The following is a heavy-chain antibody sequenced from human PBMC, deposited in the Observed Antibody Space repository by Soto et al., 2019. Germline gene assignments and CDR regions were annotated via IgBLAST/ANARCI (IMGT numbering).Heavy chain of an antibody. CDR3: ARSADYDYSGYYYYFDY. CDR1: GGSISSSNW. CDR2: IYHSGST. Sequence: SETLSLTCAVSGGSISSSNWWSWVRQPPGKGLEWIGEIYHSGSTRYNPSLKSRVTISVDKSKNQFSVNLSSVTAADTAVYYRARSADYDYSGYYYYFDYWGQGNLVTVSS. V-gene: IGHV4-4*02. J-gene: IGHJ4*02. D-gene: IGHD3-22*01.